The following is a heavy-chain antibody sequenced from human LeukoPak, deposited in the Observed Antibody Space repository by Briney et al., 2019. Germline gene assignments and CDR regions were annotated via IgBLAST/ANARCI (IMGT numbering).Heavy chain of an antibody. J-gene: IGHJ6*02. V-gene: IGHV4-59*01. CDR3: ARVVAAAGWVYYYGMDV. Sequence: SETLSLTCTASGGSISSYYWSWIRQPPGKGLEWIGYIYYSGSTNYNPSLKSRVTISVDTSKNQFSLKLSSVTAADTAVYYCARVVAAAGWVYYYGMDVWGQGTTVTVSS. CDR1: GGSISSYY. CDR2: IYYSGST. D-gene: IGHD6-13*01.